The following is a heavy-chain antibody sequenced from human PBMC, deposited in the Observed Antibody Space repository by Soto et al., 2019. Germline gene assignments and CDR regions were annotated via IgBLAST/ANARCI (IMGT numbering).Heavy chain of an antibody. V-gene: IGHV3-74*01. D-gene: IGHD1-1*01. Sequence: EVQLVESGGGLVQPGGSLRLSCAASGFTFRNYWMHWVRQAPGKGLVWVSRISDYGRINYADSVKGRFTISRDDAKSELYLQMNNLRAEDTAVYYCARGGVEHFDYCGQGALVTVSS. J-gene: IGHJ4*02. CDR1: GFTFRNYW. CDR3: ARGGVEHFDY. CDR2: ISDYGRI.